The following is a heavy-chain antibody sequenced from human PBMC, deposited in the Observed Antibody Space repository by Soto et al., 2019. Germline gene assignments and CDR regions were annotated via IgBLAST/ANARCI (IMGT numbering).Heavy chain of an antibody. J-gene: IGHJ4*02. CDR2: IKHGVSEK. D-gene: IGHD2-21*01. Sequence: EVQLVESGGGLVQPGGSLRLSCATSGFIFSSYWMNWVRQAPGKGLEWVATIKHGVSEKYYVDSVKGRFTISRDNAKNFLYVQMNSLGAEDTAVYYCARDPICLSAVRADYWGQGTLVTVSS. CDR1: GFIFSSYW. CDR3: ARDPICLSAVRADY. V-gene: IGHV3-7*01.